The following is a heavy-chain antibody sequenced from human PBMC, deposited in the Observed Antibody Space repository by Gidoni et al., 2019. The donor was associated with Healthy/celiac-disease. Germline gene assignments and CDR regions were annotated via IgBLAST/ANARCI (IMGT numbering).Heavy chain of an antibody. CDR2: INSDGSST. D-gene: IGHD3-3*01. V-gene: IGHV3-74*01. CDR3: ARGGIFGVVPDYYYGMDV. J-gene: IGHJ6*02. CDR1: GFTFSSSW. Sequence: EVQLVESGGGLVQPGGSLRLSCAASGFTFSSSWMHWVRQAPGKGLVWVSRINSDGSSTSYADSVKGRFTISRDNAKNTLYLQMNSLRAEDTAVYYCARGGIFGVVPDYYYGMDVWGQGTTVTVSS.